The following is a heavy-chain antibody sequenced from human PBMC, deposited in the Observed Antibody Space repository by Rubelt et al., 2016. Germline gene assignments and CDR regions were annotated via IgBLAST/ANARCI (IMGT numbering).Heavy chain of an antibody. V-gene: IGHV1-18*01. CDR1: GYTFTSYG. D-gene: IGHD4-23*01. CDR3: ARDVGGNSVLYYFDY. Sequence: QVQLVQSGAEVKKPGASVKVSCKASGYTFTSYGISWVRQAPGQGLEWMGWISAYNGNTNYAQKLTGRVTMTPDTSTSTAYMELRSRRSDDTAVYYCARDVGGNSVLYYFDYWGQGTLVTVSS. J-gene: IGHJ4*02. CDR2: ISAYNGNT.